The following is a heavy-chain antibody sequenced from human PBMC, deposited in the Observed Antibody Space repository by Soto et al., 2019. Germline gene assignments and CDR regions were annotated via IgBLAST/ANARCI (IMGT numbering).Heavy chain of an antibody. CDR2: IIPIFGTA. CDR3: ARAPPRTYMWAGDYNVPYYYGMDV. V-gene: IGHV1-69*06. J-gene: IGHJ6*02. D-gene: IGHD3-10*01. CDR1: GGTFSSYA. Sequence: SVKVSCKASGGTFSSYAISWVRQAPGQGLEWMGGIIPIFGTANYAQKFQGRVTITADKSTSTAYMELSSLRSEDTAVYYCARAPPRTYMWAGDYNVPYYYGMDVWGQGTTVTVSS.